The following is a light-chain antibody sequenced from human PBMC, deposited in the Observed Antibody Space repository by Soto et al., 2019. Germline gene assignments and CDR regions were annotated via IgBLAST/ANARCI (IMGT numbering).Light chain of an antibody. CDR1: QSVLYSSSNQNY. V-gene: IGKV4-1*01. Sequence: DIVMTQSPDSLAVSLGERATVNCKSSQSVLYSSSNQNYLAWYQQKPGQPLKLLIYWASTRGPGVPDRFSVSGSGADFTLTISSLQAEDVAVYYCQQYYRTPWTFGQGTKVEIK. CDR3: QQYYRTPWT. CDR2: WAS. J-gene: IGKJ1*01.